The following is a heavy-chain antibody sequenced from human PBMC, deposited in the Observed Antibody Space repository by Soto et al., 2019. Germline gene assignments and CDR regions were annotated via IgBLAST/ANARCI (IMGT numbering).Heavy chain of an antibody. CDR2: IYSGGST. V-gene: IGHV3-53*01. CDR1: GFTVSSNY. CDR3: ARGRGYCSSTSCSPMDV. Sequence: GGSLRLSCAASGFTVSSNYMSWVRQAPGKGLEWVSVIYSGGSTYYADSVKGRFTISRDNSKNTLYLQMNSLRAEDTAVYYCARGRGYCSSTSCSPMDVWGQGTTVTAP. J-gene: IGHJ6*02. D-gene: IGHD2-2*01.